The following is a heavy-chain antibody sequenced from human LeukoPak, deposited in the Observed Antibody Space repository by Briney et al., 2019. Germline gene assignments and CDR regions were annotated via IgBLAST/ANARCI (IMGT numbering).Heavy chain of an antibody. CDR1: GYSFTSYW. CDR2: IYPGDSDT. CDR3: ARQSYDFWSGPIGEADY. Sequence: GESLQISCQGSGYSFTSYWIGWVRQMPGKGLEWMGVIYPGDSDTRYSPSFQGQVTISADKSISTAYLQWSSLKASDTAMYYCARQSYDFWSGPIGEADYWGQGTLVTVSS. D-gene: IGHD3-3*01. J-gene: IGHJ4*02. V-gene: IGHV5-51*01.